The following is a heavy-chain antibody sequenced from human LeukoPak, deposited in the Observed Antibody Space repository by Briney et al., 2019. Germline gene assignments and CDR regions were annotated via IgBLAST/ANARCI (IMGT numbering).Heavy chain of an antibody. Sequence: GGSLRLSCAASGFTLSTYAVSWVRQTPGKGLEWVAATSSSDAGTYHADSVKGRFTISRDNSKNTLYLQMNSLRAEDTAVYYCAKGAGRYFDWLLSYFDYWGQGTLVTVPS. V-gene: IGHV3-23*01. CDR2: TSSSDAGT. CDR1: GFTLSTYA. CDR3: AKGAGRYFDWLLSYFDY. J-gene: IGHJ4*02. D-gene: IGHD3-9*01.